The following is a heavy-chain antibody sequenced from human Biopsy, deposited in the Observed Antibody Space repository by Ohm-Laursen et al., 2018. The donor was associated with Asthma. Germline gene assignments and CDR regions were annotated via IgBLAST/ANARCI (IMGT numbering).Heavy chain of an antibody. CDR3: ARASVAASSNWFDP. D-gene: IGHD6-19*01. CDR1: GDSVSSGDYY. J-gene: IGHJ5*02. CDR2: ISSAGNV. V-gene: IGHV4-30-4*01. Sequence: TLSLTCTVSGDSVSSGDYYWTWIRQPPRKGLEWLGYISSAGNVFYTPSLKRRLTIQLDTSNNKFSLKLTSLSAADTALYYCARASVAASSNWFDPWGQGTLVIVSS.